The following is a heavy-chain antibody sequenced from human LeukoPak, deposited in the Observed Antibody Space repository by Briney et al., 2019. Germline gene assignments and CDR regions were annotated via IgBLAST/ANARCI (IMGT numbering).Heavy chain of an antibody. CDR1: GFTFSSYW. D-gene: IGHD6-19*01. Sequence: GGSLRLSCAASGFTFSSYWMSWVRQAPGKGLEWVANIKQDGSEKYYVDSVKGRFTISRDSAENSLYMQMNSLRAEDTAVYYCARGRIAVAGTYIPSNWGPQLYYMDVWGKGTTVTVSS. V-gene: IGHV3-7*01. CDR2: IKQDGSEK. J-gene: IGHJ6*03. CDR3: ARGRIAVAGTYIPSNWGPQLYYMDV.